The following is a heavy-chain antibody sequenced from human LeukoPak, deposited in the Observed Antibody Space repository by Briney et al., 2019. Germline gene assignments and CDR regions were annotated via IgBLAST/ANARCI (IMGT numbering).Heavy chain of an antibody. V-gene: IGHV4-30-2*01. CDR2: IYHSGST. D-gene: IGHD5-18*01. CDR1: GGSISSGGYY. Sequence: SETLSLTCAVSGGSISSGGYYWSWIRQPPGKGLEWIGYIYHSGSTYYNPSLKSRVTISVDRSKNQFSLKLSSVTAADTAVYYCARGRQLWSRNAPYFDYWGQGTLVTVSS. CDR3: ARGRQLWSRNAPYFDY. J-gene: IGHJ4*02.